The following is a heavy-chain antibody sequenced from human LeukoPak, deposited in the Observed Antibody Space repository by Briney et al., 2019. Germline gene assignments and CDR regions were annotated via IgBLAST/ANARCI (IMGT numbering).Heavy chain of an antibody. V-gene: IGHV1-8*01. D-gene: IGHD6-6*01. J-gene: IGHJ4*02. Sequence: GASVKVSCKASGYTFTSYDVNLVRQATGQGLEWMGWVNPNSGNTAYAQNFQGRVTMTSDTSINTAYMELSSLRSEDTAVYYCARGAWTSSFDYWGQGTLVTVSS. CDR2: VNPNSGNT. CDR1: GYTFTSYD. CDR3: ARGAWTSSFDY.